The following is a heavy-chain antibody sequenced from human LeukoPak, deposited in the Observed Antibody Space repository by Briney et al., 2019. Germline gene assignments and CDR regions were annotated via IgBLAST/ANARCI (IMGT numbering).Heavy chain of an antibody. CDR2: MNPNSGNT. J-gene: IGHJ5*02. V-gene: IGHV1-8*03. D-gene: IGHD3-3*01. CDR1: GYTFTSYD. CDR3: ARGLYDFWSGANWFDP. Sequence: ASVKVSCKASGYTFTSYDINWVRQATGQGLEWMGWMNPNSGNTGYAQKFQGRVTITRNTSISTAYMELSGLRSEDTAVYYCARGLYDFWSGANWFDPWGQGTLATVSS.